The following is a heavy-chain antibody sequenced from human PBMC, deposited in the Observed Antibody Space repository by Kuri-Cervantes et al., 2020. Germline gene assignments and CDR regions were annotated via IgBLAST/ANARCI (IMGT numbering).Heavy chain of an antibody. CDR2: IYYSGST. CDR1: GGSISCYY. CDR3: PRGKVAGGF. J-gene: IGHJ4*02. V-gene: IGHV4-59*01. D-gene: IGHD6-19*01. Sequence: ESLKISCNVSGGSISCYYWSWIRQPPGKGLEWIGYIYYSGSTNYNPSLKSRVTMSGDTSKNQFSLKLSSVTAADTAEYYCPRGKVAGGFWGQGTLVTVSS.